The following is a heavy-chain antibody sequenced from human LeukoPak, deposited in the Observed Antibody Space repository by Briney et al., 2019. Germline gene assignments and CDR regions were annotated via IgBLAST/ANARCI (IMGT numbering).Heavy chain of an antibody. CDR1: GGSFSGYY. Sequence: SETLSLTCAVYGGSFSGYYWSWIRQSPGKGLEWIGDITHSGSTNYNPSLKSRVTVSLDTSKNQYSLKVISVTAADTAVYYCARQDYDDYYFDYWGQGTLVTVSS. D-gene: IGHD4-17*01. J-gene: IGHJ4*02. V-gene: IGHV4-34*01. CDR3: ARQDYDDYYFDY. CDR2: ITHSGST.